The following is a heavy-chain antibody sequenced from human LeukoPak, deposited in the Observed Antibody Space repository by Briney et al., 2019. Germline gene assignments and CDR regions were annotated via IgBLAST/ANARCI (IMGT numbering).Heavy chain of an antibody. CDR1: GFTFSSYE. V-gene: IGHV3-48*03. CDR3: ARAMRSGYDY. Sequence: GGSLRLSCAASGFTFSSYEMNWVRQAPGKGLEWVSYISTSGRTIYYADSVKGRFTISRDNAKNSLYLQMNSLRDEDTAVYYCARAMRSGYDYWGQGTLVTVSS. CDR2: ISTSGRTI. D-gene: IGHD5-12*01. J-gene: IGHJ4*02.